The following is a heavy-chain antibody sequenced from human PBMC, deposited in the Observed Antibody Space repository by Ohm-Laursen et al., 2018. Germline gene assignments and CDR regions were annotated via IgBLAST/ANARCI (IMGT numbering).Heavy chain of an antibody. CDR3: ARDAPNYKTISGVVTALGMDV. Sequence: SLRLSCAASGLTLKSYSMNWVRQAPGKGLEWVSSISFSGSHIYYADSVKGRFTISRDNAKTTLYLQMNSLRAEDTAVYYCARDAPNYKTISGVVTALGMDVWGQGTTTTVPS. J-gene: IGHJ6*02. CDR1: GLTLKSYS. CDR2: ISFSGSHI. V-gene: IGHV3-21*01. D-gene: IGHD3-3*01.